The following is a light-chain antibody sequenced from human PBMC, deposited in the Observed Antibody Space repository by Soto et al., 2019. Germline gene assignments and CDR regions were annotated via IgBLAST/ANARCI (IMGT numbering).Light chain of an antibody. V-gene: IGKV3-20*01. CDR2: GAS. J-gene: IGKJ5*01. Sequence: IGLTQSPGTLSLSPGERAPLSCLASQSVSNNYLAWYQQKPGQAPRLLIYGASNRATGIPDRFSGSGSGTDFTLTISRLEPEDFAVYYCQQFGSSLPITFGQGTLLEI. CDR3: QQFGSSLPIT. CDR1: QSVSNNY.